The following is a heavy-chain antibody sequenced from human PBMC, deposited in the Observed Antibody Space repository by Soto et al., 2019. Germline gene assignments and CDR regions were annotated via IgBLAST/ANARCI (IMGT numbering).Heavy chain of an antibody. V-gene: IGHV4-34*01. CDR1: GGSFSGYY. CDR2: INHSGST. D-gene: IGHD2-15*01. CDR3: ARDRGCDY. Sequence: QVQLQQWGAGLLKPSETLSLTCAVYGGSFSGYYWNWIRQPPGKGLEWIGEINHSGSTNYNPSLKSRVTISVDTSKHQFSLNLSSVTAADTAVYYCARDRGCDYWGQGTLVTVSS. J-gene: IGHJ4*02.